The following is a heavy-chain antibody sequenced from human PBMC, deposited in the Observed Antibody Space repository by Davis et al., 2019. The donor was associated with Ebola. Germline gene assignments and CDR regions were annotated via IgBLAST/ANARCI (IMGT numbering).Heavy chain of an antibody. D-gene: IGHD3-3*01. CDR2: ISSSSSTI. CDR3: AKSGLSFGVVKYHYGMDV. V-gene: IGHV3-23*01. J-gene: IGHJ6*04. CDR1: VITFSSYA. Sequence: GESLKISCADSVITFSSYAMTWVRQAPGKGLEWVSYISSSSSTIYYADSVKGRFTISRDNSKKTLYLQMNSLRAEDTAVYYCAKSGLSFGVVKYHYGMDVWGKGTTVTVSS.